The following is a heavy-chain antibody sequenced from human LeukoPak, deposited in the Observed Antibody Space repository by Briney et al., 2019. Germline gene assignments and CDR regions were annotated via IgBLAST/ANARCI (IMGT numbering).Heavy chain of an antibody. CDR3: ARGSLPVAANRGYYYYYYMDV. CDR1: GGTFSSYA. CDR2: IIPIFGTA. D-gene: IGHD6-13*01. V-gene: IGHV1-69*13. J-gene: IGHJ6*03. Sequence: ASVKVSCKASGGTFSSYAISWVRQAPGQGLEWMGGIIPIFGTANYAQKFQGRVTITADESTSTAYMELSSLRSEDTAVYYCARGSLPVAANRGYYYYYYMDVWGKGTTVTVSS.